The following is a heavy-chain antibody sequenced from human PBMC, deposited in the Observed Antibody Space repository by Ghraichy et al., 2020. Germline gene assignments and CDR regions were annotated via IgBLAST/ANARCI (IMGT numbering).Heavy chain of an antibody. CDR3: AREPIQLWLYYFDY. D-gene: IGHD5-18*01. CDR2: INHSGST. J-gene: IGHJ4*02. Sequence: SQTLSLTCAVYGGSFSGYYWSWIRQPPGKGLEWIGEINHSGSTNYNPSLKSRVTISVDTSKNQFSLKLSSVTAADTAVYYCAREPIQLWLYYFDYWGQGTLVTVSS. CDR1: GGSFSGYY. V-gene: IGHV4-34*01.